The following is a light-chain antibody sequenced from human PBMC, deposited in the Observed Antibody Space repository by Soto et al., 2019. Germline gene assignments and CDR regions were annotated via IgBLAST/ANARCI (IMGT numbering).Light chain of an antibody. CDR3: LLYFPATRV. CDR1: TGAVTSGYY. CDR2: DAS. V-gene: IGLV7-43*01. J-gene: IGLJ2*01. Sequence: QAVVTQEPSLTVSPGGTVTLTCASSTGAVTSGYYPNWFQQKPGQAPRALIYDASNRHSWTPARFSGSLLGDKAALTLSGVQPEDEAEYYCLLYFPATRVFGGGTQLTVL.